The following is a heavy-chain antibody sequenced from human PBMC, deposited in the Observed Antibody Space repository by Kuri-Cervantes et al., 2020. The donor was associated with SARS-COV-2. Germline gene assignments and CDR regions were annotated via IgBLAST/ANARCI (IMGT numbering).Heavy chain of an antibody. J-gene: IGHJ5*02. CDR3: ARDDLRGVFDP. Sequence: LKISCAASGFTFSSYAMSWIRQAPGKGLEWVSYISSSSSYTNYADSVKGRFTISRDNAKNSLYLQMNSLRAEDTAVYYCARDDLRGVFDPWGQGTLVTVSS. CDR1: GFTFSSYA. D-gene: IGHD3-10*01. V-gene: IGHV3-11*06. CDR2: ISSSSSYT.